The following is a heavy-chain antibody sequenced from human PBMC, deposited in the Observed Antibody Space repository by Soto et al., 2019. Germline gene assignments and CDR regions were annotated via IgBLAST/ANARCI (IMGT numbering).Heavy chain of an antibody. Sequence: PVGSLRLSCASSVCTFSDYGIHCVRHSPGKGLDWVAVISYDGSQKYYADTVKGRFTLSRDNSKNTLYLQMNSLRDEDTAVYYCAKDSVEYTTPPTFDYWGQGALVTVSS. CDR1: VCTFSDYG. D-gene: IGHD1-26*01. CDR3: AKDSVEYTTPPTFDY. J-gene: IGHJ4*02. CDR2: ISYDGSQK. V-gene: IGHV3-30*18.